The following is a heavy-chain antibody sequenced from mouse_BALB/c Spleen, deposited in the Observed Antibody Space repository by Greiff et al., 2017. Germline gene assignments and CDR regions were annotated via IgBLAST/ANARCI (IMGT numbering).Heavy chain of an antibody. D-gene: IGHD1-2*01. CDR1: GFTFSSYA. J-gene: IGHJ3*01. CDR2: ISSGGST. Sequence: EVKLMESGGGLVKPGGSLKLSCAASGFTFSSYAMSWVRQTPEKRLEWVASISSGGSTYYPDSVKGRFTISRDNARNILYLQMSSLRSEDTAMYYCARGGTTATPWFAYWGQGTLVTVSA. CDR3: ARGGTTATPWFAY. V-gene: IGHV5-6-5*01.